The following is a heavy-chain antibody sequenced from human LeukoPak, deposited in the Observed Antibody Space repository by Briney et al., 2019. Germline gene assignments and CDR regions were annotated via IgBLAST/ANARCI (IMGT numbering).Heavy chain of an antibody. CDR1: GGSFSGYY. J-gene: IGHJ6*03. CDR2: INHSGST. Sequence: SETLSLTCAVYGGSFSGYYWSWIRQPPGKGLEWIGEINHSGSTNYNPSLKSRVTISVDTSKNQFSLKLSSVTAADTAVYYCARRGTIRYYYYYYMDVWGKGTTVTISS. CDR3: ARRGTIRYYYYYYMDV. V-gene: IGHV4-34*01. D-gene: IGHD5-12*01.